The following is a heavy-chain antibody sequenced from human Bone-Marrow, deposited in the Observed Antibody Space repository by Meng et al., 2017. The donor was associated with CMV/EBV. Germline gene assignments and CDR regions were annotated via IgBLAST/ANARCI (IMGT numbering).Heavy chain of an antibody. CDR2: INSDGSST. CDR3: AGLTIIAAAGTGNNNWFDP. J-gene: IGHJ5*02. V-gene: IGHV3-74*01. D-gene: IGHD6-13*01. Sequence: FSSYWMHWVRQAPGKGLVWVSRINSDGSSTSYADSVKGRFTISRDNSKSTLYLQMKSLRAEDTAVYYCAGLTIIAAAGTGNNNWFDPWGQGTLVTVSS. CDR1: FSSYW.